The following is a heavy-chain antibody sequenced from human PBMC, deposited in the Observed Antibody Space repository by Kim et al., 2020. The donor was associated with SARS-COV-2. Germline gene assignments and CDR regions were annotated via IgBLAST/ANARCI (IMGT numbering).Heavy chain of an antibody. CDR3: ARADSMTTVTDY. V-gene: IGHV1-3*01. D-gene: IGHD4-17*01. Sequence: YSQKFQGRVTITRDTSASTAYMELSSLRSEDTAVYYCARADSMTTVTDYWGQGTLVTVSS. J-gene: IGHJ4*02.